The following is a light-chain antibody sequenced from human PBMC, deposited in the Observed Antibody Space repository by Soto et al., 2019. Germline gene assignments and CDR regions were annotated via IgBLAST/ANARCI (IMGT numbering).Light chain of an antibody. CDR3: HESAKWHSN. Sequence: EIVLTQSPGTLSLSPGERVTLSCRASQTINNNVAWYQLKDGQVPRLLIYDAYTRAPGVGARFAGSGSATDFSLTITSLEPEDFAVYDCHESAKWHSNFGPATNVAIK. J-gene: IGKJ3*01. V-gene: IGKV3-11*01. CDR2: DAY. CDR1: QTINNN.